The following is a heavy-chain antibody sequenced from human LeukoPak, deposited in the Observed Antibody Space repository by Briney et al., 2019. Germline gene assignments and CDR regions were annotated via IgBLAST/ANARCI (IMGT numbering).Heavy chain of an antibody. Sequence: GGSLRLSCAASGFTFSSYSMNWVRQAPGQGLEWVSSISSSSSYIYYAASVKGRFTISRDNAKNSLYLQMNSLRAEDTDVYYCARCYQLLSGVDYWGQGTLVTVSS. D-gene: IGHD2-2*01. J-gene: IGHJ4*02. CDR1: GFTFSSYS. CDR2: ISSSSSYI. CDR3: ARCYQLLSGVDY. V-gene: IGHV3-21*01.